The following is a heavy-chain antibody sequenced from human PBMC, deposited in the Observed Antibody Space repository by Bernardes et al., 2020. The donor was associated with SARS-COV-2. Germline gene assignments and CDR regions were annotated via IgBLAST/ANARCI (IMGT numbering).Heavy chain of an antibody. V-gene: IGHV3-7*01. Sequence: GGSLRLSCAASGFSFSSYWMSWVRQAPGKGLEWVANINQDGSDKYYVDFVKGRFTISRDNAKNTLYLQMNSLSPEDTAVYYCARSAFIAGKNYFFDDWDPGSLVTVSS. D-gene: IGHD2-21*01. CDR3: ARSAFIAGKNYFFDD. CDR1: GFSFSSYW. J-gene: IGHJ4*02. CDR2: INQDGSDK.